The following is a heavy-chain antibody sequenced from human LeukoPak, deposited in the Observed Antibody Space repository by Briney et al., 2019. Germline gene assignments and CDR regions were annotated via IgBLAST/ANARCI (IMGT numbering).Heavy chain of an antibody. D-gene: IGHD3-9*01. J-gene: IGHJ4*02. V-gene: IGHV4-59*01. Sequence: PSGTLSLTCTVSGGSISSYYWSWIRQPPGKGLEWIGYIYYSGSTNYNPSLKSRVTISVDTSKNQFSLKLSSVTAADTAVYYCARGSIKNFDYWGQGTLVTVSS. CDR1: GGSISSYY. CDR3: ARGSIKNFDY. CDR2: IYYSGST.